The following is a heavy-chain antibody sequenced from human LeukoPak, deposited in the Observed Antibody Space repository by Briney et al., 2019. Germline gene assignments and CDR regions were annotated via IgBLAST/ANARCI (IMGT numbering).Heavy chain of an antibody. CDR2: ISYDGSNK. V-gene: IGHV3-30*04. J-gene: IGHJ4*02. D-gene: IGHD2-15*01. CDR1: GFTFSSYA. CDR3: ARVHGGYPFDH. Sequence: GGSLRLSCAASGFTFSSYAMHWVRQAPGKGLEWVAVISYDGSNKYYADSVKGRFTISRDNAKNSLYLQMNSLRAEDTAVYYCARVHGGYPFDHWGQGTLVTVSS.